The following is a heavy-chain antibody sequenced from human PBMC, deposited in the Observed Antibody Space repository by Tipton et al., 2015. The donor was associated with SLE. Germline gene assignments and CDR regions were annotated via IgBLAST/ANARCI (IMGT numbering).Heavy chain of an antibody. CDR1: GGSVINSYYY. CDR2: IYYDGRT. D-gene: IGHD1-14*01. J-gene: IGHJ6*03. V-gene: IGHV4-31*03. Sequence: LRLSCTVSGGSVINSYYYWSWIRQHPGKGLEWVASIYYDGRTEYNPSLKSRLTISVDTSKNLFFLRLTSMTAADTAVYYCARDLRAGGYYYYYDMDVWGKGTTVTVSS. CDR3: ARDLRAGGYYYYYDMDV.